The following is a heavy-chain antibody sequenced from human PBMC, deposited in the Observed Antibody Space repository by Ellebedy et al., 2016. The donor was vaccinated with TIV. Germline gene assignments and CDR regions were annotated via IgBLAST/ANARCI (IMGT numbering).Heavy chain of an antibody. Sequence: GESLKISXKGSGYSFTSYWITWVRQMPGKGLEWMGRIDPSDSYTNYSPSFQGHVTISADKSISTAYLQWSSLKASDTALYYCARRDEGYNGMDVWGRGTTVTVSS. CDR1: GYSFTSYW. CDR2: IDPSDSYT. CDR3: ARRDEGYNGMDV. J-gene: IGHJ6*02. V-gene: IGHV5-10-1*01.